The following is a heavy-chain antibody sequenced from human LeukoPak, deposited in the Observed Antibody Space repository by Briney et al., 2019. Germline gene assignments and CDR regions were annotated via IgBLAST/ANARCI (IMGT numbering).Heavy chain of an antibody. V-gene: IGHV3-66*01. CDR2: IYSGGST. CDR3: ARDRASPDGYGHIDY. CDR1: GFTVSSNY. D-gene: IGHD1-1*01. J-gene: IGHJ4*02. Sequence: GGSLRLSCAASGFTVSSNYMGWVRQAPGKGREWGSVIYSGGSTYYADSVQGRFTISRENSKKKLYLQMNSLRAEDTAVYYCARDRASPDGYGHIDYWGQGPLVSVSS.